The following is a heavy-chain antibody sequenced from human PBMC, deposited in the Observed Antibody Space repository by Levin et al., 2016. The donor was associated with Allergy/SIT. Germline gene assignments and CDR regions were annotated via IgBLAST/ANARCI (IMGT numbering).Heavy chain of an antibody. V-gene: IGHV3-33*01. Sequence: WIRQPPGKGLEWVAVIWYHGSNKYYVDSVKGRFTISRDNSKNTLYLQMNGLRAEDTAVYYCARDNFNAADYYFYGMDVWGQGTTVTVSS. J-gene: IGHJ6*02. CDR2: IWYHGSNK. D-gene: IGHD6-13*01. CDR3: ARDNFNAADYYFYGMDV.